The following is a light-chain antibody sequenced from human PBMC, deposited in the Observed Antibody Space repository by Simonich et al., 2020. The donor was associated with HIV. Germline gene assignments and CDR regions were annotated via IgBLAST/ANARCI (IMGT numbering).Light chain of an antibody. Sequence: SYELTQPTSLSVSPGQTARITCSGDALPNQYVYWYQQKPGQAPVLVMYKDSERPSGIPERFSGSSSGTAVTLTISGVQAEDEADYYCQSADSSGSYRVFGGGTKLTVL. V-gene: IGLV3-25*03. CDR3: QSADSSGSYRV. J-gene: IGLJ3*02. CDR1: ALPNQY. CDR2: KDS.